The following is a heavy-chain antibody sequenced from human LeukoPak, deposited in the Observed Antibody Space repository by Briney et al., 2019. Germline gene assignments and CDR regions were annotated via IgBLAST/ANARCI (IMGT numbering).Heavy chain of an antibody. CDR2: ISSSGSTK. J-gene: IGHJ6*03. V-gene: IGHV3-11*01. D-gene: IGHD6-6*01. CDR3: ARVDSSSPGGYYYYYMDV. CDR1: GFISSDYY. Sequence: GGSLRLSCAASGFISSDYYMSWIRQAPGKGLEWVSYISSSGSTKYYADSLKGRFTISRDNAKNSLYLQMNSLRAEDTAVYYCARVDSSSPGGYYYYYMDVWGKGTTVAVSS.